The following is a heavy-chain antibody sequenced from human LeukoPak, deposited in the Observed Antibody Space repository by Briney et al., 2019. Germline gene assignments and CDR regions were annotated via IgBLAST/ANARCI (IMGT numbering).Heavy chain of an antibody. Sequence: PSETLSLTCTVSGGSISSYYWSWIRQPAGKGLEWIGRIYTSGSTNYNPSLKSRVTMSVDTSKNQFSLKLSSVTAADTAVYYCARGVPWLPRGCFDYWGRGTLVTVSS. CDR2: IYTSGST. J-gene: IGHJ4*02. D-gene: IGHD6-19*01. V-gene: IGHV4-4*07. CDR1: GGSISSYY. CDR3: ARGVPWLPRGCFDY.